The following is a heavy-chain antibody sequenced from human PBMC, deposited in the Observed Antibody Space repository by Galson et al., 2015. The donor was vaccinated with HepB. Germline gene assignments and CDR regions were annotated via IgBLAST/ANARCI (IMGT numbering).Heavy chain of an antibody. J-gene: IGHJ4*02. CDR3: ATGRRVGETAKFDS. CDR2: ISYDGSKE. V-gene: IGHV3-30-3*01. Sequence: SLRLSCAASGFIISDYSMHWVRQAPGKGLEWVTVISYDGSKEYYADSVRGRFTISRDNPKNMLYLQMNSLRAEDTALYYCATGRRVGETAKFDSWGQGTLVTVSS. D-gene: IGHD5-24*01. CDR1: GFIISDYS.